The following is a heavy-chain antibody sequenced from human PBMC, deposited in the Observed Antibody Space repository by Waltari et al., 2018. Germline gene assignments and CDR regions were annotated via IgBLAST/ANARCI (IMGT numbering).Heavy chain of an antibody. Sequence: EVQLLESGGGLVQPGGSLRLSCAASGFTFSSYAMSWVRHAPGKGLEWVSAISGSGGSTYYADSVKGRFTISRDNSKNTLYLQMNSLRAEDTAVYYCAKDYGAGGWHLYYYYGMDVWGQGTTVTVSS. D-gene: IGHD6-19*01. J-gene: IGHJ6*02. CDR3: AKDYGAGGWHLYYYYGMDV. V-gene: IGHV3-23*01. CDR1: GFTFSSYA. CDR2: ISGSGGST.